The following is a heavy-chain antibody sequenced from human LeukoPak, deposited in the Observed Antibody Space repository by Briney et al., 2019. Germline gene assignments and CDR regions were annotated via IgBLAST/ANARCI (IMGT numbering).Heavy chain of an antibody. J-gene: IGHJ6*03. CDR2: ISYSGTT. Sequence: SETLSLTCTVSGGSISPYYWSWIRQPPGKDLEWIGYISYSGTTSYNPSLKSRVTISVDTSKNQFSLTLSSVTAADTAVYYCALSPSSSWYNYYYYYMDVWGKGTTVTVSS. V-gene: IGHV4-59*08. D-gene: IGHD6-13*01. CDR1: GGSISPYY. CDR3: ALSPSSSWYNYYYYYMDV.